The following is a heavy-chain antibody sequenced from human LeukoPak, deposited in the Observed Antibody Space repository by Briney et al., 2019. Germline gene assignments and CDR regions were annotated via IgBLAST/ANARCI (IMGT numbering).Heavy chain of an antibody. V-gene: IGHV3-9*01. CDR1: GFTFDDYA. CDR2: ISWNSGSI. D-gene: IGHD6-13*01. Sequence: GGSLRLACAASGFTFDDYAMHWVRQAPGKGLEWVSGISWNSGSIGYADSVKGRFTISRDNAKNSLYLQMNSLRAEDTALYYCAKDVSSSCYPDWYFDLWGRGTLVTVSS. CDR3: AKDVSSSCYPDWYFDL. J-gene: IGHJ2*01.